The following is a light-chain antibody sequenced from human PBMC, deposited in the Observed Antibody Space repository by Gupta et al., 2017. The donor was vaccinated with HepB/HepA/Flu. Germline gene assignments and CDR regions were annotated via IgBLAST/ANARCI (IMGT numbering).Light chain of an antibody. Sequence: EIVLTQSPGTLSLSPGERATLSCRASQSVGTYLAWYQQKPGQAPRLLIFDASSRITGIPDRSIGSGSGTDFTLTISRLEPEDFAVYYCQQYGRSLFFGPGTKLHIK. CDR1: QSVGTY. CDR2: DAS. J-gene: IGKJ3*01. CDR3: QQYGRSLF. V-gene: IGKV3-20*01.